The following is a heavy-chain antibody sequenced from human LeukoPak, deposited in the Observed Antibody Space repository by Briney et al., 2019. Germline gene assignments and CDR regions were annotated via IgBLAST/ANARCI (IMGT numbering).Heavy chain of an antibody. Sequence: SETLSLTCTVSGGSINSGRYYWSWIRQPAGKGLEWIGHIYTSGRTSYSPSLKSRVTISLDTPNNQFSLKVSSVTAADTALYYCARVPLSTAYLHYYSMDVWGKGTTVTVSS. V-gene: IGHV4-61*09. CDR1: GGSINSGRYY. CDR3: ARVPLSTAYLHYYSMDV. CDR2: IYTSGRT. J-gene: IGHJ6*03. D-gene: IGHD2-21*02.